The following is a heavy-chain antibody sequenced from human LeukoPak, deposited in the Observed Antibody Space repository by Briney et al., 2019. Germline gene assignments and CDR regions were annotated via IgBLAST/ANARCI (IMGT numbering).Heavy chain of an antibody. CDR2: IYYSGGT. V-gene: IGHV4-59*01. CDR3: ARLTIARTGSYPDY. Sequence: TSETLSRTCTVSGGSISSYYWSWIRQPPGKGLEWIGYIYYSGGTNYNPSLKSRVTISVDTSKNQFSLKLSSVTAADTAVYYCARLTIARTGSYPDYWGQGTLVTVSS. J-gene: IGHJ4*02. CDR1: GGSISSYY. D-gene: IGHD3-10*01.